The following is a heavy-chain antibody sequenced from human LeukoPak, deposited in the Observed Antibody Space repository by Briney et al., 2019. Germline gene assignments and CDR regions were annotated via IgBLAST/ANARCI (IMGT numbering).Heavy chain of an antibody. CDR2: INHSGST. CDR3: ARTYYDFWRSPYYYYYYYMDV. CDR1: GGSFSGYY. D-gene: IGHD3-3*01. Sequence: PSETLSLTCAVYGGSFSGYYWSWIHQPPGKGLEWIGEINHSGSTNYNPSLKSRVTISVDTSKNQFSLKLSSVTAADTAVYYCARTYYDFWRSPYYYYYYYMDVWGKGTTVTVSS. V-gene: IGHV4-34*01. J-gene: IGHJ6*03.